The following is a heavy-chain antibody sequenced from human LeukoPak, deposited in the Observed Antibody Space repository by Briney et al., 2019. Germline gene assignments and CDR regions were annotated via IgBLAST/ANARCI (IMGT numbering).Heavy chain of an antibody. V-gene: IGHV4-39*02. CDR2: IYYSGST. J-gene: IGHJ6*03. D-gene: IGHD3-22*01. Sequence: SETLSLTCTVSGGSISSSSYYWGWIRQPPGKGLEWIGSIYYSGSTYDNPSLKSRLTIFVDTYKHQFSLTLSSVTAADTAVYYCARDTDYYDSSGSPGMDVWGKGTTVTVSS. CDR3: ARDTDYYDSSGSPGMDV. CDR1: GGSISSSSYY.